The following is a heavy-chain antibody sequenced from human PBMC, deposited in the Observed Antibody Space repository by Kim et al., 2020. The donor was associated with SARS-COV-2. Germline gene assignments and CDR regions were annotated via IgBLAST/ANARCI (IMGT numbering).Heavy chain of an antibody. CDR3: TTEYYDFWSGYNLYYYYGMDV. Sequence: GGSLRLSCAASGFTFSNAWMSWVRQAPGKGLEWVGRIKSKTDGGTTDYAAPVKGRFTISRDDSKNTLYLQMNSLKTEDTAVYYCTTEYYDFWSGYNLYYYYGMDVWGQGTTVTVSS. CDR1: GFTFSNAW. CDR2: IKSKTDGGTT. J-gene: IGHJ6*02. D-gene: IGHD3-3*01. V-gene: IGHV3-15*01.